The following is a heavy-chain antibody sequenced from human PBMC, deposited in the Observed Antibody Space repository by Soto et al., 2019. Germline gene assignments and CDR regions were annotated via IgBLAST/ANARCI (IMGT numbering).Heavy chain of an antibody. CDR2: IYPGDSDT. Sequence: GQALKISSNVSGYGVPLYWIGCVRPMPGKGMEWMGIIYPGDSDTRYSPSFQGQVTISADKSISTAYLQWSSLKASDTAMYYCARVGVAPSGYYYGMDVWGQGKTVTVS. V-gene: IGHV5-51*01. D-gene: IGHD3-10*01. CDR3: ARVGVAPSGYYYGMDV. CDR1: GYGVPLYW. J-gene: IGHJ6*02.